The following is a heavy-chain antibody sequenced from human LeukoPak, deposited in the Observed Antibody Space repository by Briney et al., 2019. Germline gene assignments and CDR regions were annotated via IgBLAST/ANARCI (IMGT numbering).Heavy chain of an antibody. V-gene: IGHV3-7*03. J-gene: IGHJ4*01. CDR1: GFTFGSYW. D-gene: IGHD1-14*01. Sequence: GGSLRLSCSASGFTFGSYWMNWVRQAPGKGPEWVANIKQDGSEINYVDFVKGRFIISRDNAKNSLYLQMNSLRVDDTAVYYCAGGSGWITGDWGHGTLVTVSS. CDR3: AGGSGWITGD. CDR2: IKQDGSEI.